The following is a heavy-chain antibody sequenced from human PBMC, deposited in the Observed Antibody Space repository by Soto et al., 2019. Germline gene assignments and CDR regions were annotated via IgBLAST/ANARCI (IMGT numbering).Heavy chain of an antibody. J-gene: IGHJ3*02. V-gene: IGHV3-30-3*01. D-gene: IGHD2-21*02. CDR1: GFTFSSYA. Sequence: GGSLRLSCAASGFTFSSYAMHWVRQAPGKGLEWVAVISYDGSNKYYADSVKGRFTISRDNSKNTLYLQMNSLRAEDTAVYYCARDLLVVVTAVDYAFDIWGQGTMVTVSS. CDR3: ARDLLVVVTAVDYAFDI. CDR2: ISYDGSNK.